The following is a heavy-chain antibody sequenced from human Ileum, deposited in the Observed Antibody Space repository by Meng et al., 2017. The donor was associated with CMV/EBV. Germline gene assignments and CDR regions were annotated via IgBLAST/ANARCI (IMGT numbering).Heavy chain of an antibody. D-gene: IGHD1-20*01. Sequence: FSFRSYWMHWVRQVPGKGLVWVARISSDGTGSTYAASVRGRFTISRDNAENTPYLQMNSLRAEDTALYYCARADIGITVAGARTRFDPWGQGTLVTVSS. CDR2: ISSDGTGS. V-gene: IGHV3-74*03. J-gene: IGHJ5*02. CDR3: ARADIGITVAGARTRFDP. CDR1: FSFRSYW.